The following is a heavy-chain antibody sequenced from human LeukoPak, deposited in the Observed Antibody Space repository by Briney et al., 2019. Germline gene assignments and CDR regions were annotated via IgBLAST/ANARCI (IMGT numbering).Heavy chain of an antibody. CDR1: GGSISSRNYH. CDR2: IYYNGRT. V-gene: IGHV4-39*01. Sequence: SETLSLTCTVSGGSISSRNYHWGWIRQPPGKGLEWIGSIYYNGRTSYNPPLKSRVTISIDTSKNQFSLKVNSVTAADTAVYYCASIDGDLYYGMDVWGQGTTITVSS. D-gene: IGHD5-24*01. CDR3: ASIDGDLYYGMDV. J-gene: IGHJ6*02.